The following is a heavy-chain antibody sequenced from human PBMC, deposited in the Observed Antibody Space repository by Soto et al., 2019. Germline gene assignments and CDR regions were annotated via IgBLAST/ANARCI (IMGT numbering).Heavy chain of an antibody. CDR2: ISYDGSNK. V-gene: IGHV3-30-3*01. Sequence: GGSLRLSCAASGFTFSSYAMHWVRQAPGKGLEWVAVISYDGSNKYYADSVKGRFTISRDNSKNTLYLQMNSLRAEDTAVYYCARDWYYYGSGRWNGTDVWGQGTTVTVSS. J-gene: IGHJ6*02. CDR3: ARDWYYYGSGRWNGTDV. CDR1: GFTFSSYA. D-gene: IGHD3-10*01.